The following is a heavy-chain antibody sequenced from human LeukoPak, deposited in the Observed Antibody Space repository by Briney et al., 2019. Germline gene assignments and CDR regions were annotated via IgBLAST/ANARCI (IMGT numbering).Heavy chain of an antibody. Sequence: SQTLSLTCAISGDSVSSNSAAWNWIRQSPSRGLEWLGRTYYRSKWSNDYVVSMKSRITINPDTSKNQFSLQLNSVTPEDTAVYYCARSHRIAVAADAFDYWGQGILVTVSS. D-gene: IGHD6-19*01. CDR3: ARSHRIAVAADAFDY. CDR1: GDSVSSNSAA. V-gene: IGHV6-1*01. CDR2: TYYRSKWSN. J-gene: IGHJ4*02.